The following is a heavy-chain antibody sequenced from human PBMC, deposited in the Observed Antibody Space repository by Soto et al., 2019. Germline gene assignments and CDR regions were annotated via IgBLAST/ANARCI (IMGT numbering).Heavy chain of an antibody. CDR3: ARGYLYSSSWYGDY. J-gene: IGHJ4*02. Sequence: LRLSCAASGFTFNNYAMHWVRQAPGEGLEWVAVISYDGSNKYSADSVKGRFTISRDNSKNTLYLQMNSLRAEDTAVYYCARGYLYSSSWYGDYWGQGTLVTVSS. CDR2: ISYDGSNK. V-gene: IGHV3-30-3*01. D-gene: IGHD6-13*01. CDR1: GFTFNNYA.